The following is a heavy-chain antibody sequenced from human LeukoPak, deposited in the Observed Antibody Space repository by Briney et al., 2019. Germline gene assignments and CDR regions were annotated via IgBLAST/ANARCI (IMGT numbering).Heavy chain of an antibody. Sequence: PSETLSLTCTVSGGSISSYYWSWIRQPPGKGLEWIGYIYYSGSTNYNPSLKSRVTIPVDTSKNQFSLKLSSVTAADTAVYYCARMTTVTSQFQHWGQGTLVTVSS. V-gene: IGHV4-59*01. CDR3: ARMTTVTSQFQH. D-gene: IGHD4-17*01. J-gene: IGHJ1*01. CDR2: IYYSGST. CDR1: GGSISSYY.